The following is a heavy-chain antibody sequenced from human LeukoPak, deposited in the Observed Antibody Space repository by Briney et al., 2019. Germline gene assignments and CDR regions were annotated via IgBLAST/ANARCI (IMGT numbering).Heavy chain of an antibody. CDR1: RYTFSDYS. J-gene: IGHJ4*02. D-gene: IGHD3-22*01. CDR3: ARALYYDSSLGY. Sequence: GASVKVSCKASRYTFSDYSMHWVRQAPGQGLEWMGWINPSTDGSNYVQKFQGRVTMTRDTSISTAYMELSRLRSDDTAVYYCARALYYDSSLGYWGQGTLVTVSS. CDR2: INPSTDGS. V-gene: IGHV1-2*02.